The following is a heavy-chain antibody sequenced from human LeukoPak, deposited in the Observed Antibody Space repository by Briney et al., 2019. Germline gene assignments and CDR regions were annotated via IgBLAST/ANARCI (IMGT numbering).Heavy chain of an antibody. V-gene: IGHV4-4*07. J-gene: IGHJ3*02. D-gene: IGHD3-22*01. CDR2: IYTSGST. CDR3: ARKSSMIVVVITGDAFDI. Sequence: SETLSLTCTVSGGSISSYYWSWIRQPAGKGLEWIGRIYTSGSTNYNPSLKSRVTMSVDTSKNQFSLKLSSVTAADTAVYYCARKSSMIVVVITGDAFDIWGQGTMVTVSS. CDR1: GGSISSYY.